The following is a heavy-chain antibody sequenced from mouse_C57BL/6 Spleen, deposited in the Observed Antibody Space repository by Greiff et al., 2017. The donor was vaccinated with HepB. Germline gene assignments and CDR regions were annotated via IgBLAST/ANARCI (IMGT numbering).Heavy chain of an antibody. J-gene: IGHJ4*01. Sequence: QVQLKQSGPELVKPGASVKISCKASGYAFSSSWMNWVKQRPGKGLEWIGRIYPGDGDTNYNGKFKGKATLTADKSSSTAYMQLSSLTSEDSAVYFCARDTTVVATDAMDYWGQGTSVTVSS. V-gene: IGHV1-82*01. CDR1: GYAFSSSW. CDR2: IYPGDGDT. CDR3: ARDTTVVATDAMDY. D-gene: IGHD1-1*01.